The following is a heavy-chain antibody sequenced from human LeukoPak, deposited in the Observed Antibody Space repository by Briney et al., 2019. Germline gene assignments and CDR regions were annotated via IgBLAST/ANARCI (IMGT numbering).Heavy chain of an antibody. CDR3: ARVSFCPRCHFDY. J-gene: IGHJ4*02. V-gene: IGHV3-74*03. Sequence: PGGSLRLSCAASGFTFSNHWMRWVRQAPGKGLVWVARISPDGSSALSADSVRGRFTISRDNADNTLYLQLNSLRAEDTAVYYCARVSFCPRCHFDYWGQGTLVTVSS. D-gene: IGHD2/OR15-2a*01. CDR2: ISPDGSSA. CDR1: GFTFSNHW.